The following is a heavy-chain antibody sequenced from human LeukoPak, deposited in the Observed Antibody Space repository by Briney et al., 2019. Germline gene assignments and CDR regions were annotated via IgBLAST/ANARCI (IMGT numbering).Heavy chain of an antibody. Sequence: GGSLRLSCAASGFPFRSHWMHWVRQVPGKGLVWVSHISTDGTTTNYADSVKGRFTISRDNAKDTLYLQLNSLRTEDTAIYYCARSLGYSSGGWGQGTLVTVSS. CDR1: GFPFRSHW. V-gene: IGHV3-74*01. J-gene: IGHJ4*02. CDR2: ISTDGTTT. CDR3: ARSLGYSSGG. D-gene: IGHD2-15*01.